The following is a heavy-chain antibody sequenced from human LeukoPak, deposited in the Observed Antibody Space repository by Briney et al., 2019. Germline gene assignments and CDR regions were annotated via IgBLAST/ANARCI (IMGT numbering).Heavy chain of an antibody. Sequence: ASVKVSCKASGGTFSSYAISWVRQAPGQGLEWMGGIIPIFGTANYAQKFQGRVTITADESTSTAYMELSSLRSEDTAVYYCARRVATVTPLDYYYSMDVWGKGTTVTVSS. CDR1: GGTFSSYA. CDR2: IIPIFGTA. D-gene: IGHD4-11*01. J-gene: IGHJ6*03. V-gene: IGHV1-69*13. CDR3: ARRVATVTPLDYYYSMDV.